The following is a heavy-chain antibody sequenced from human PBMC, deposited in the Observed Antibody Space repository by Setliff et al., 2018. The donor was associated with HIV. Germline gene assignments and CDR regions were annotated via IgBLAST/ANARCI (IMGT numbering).Heavy chain of an antibody. CDR1: GGSISDSYFY. CDR2: IHHSGST. J-gene: IGHJ4*02. V-gene: IGHV4-31*03. Sequence: SETLSLTCTVSGGSISDSYFYWSWIRQHPGKALEWIGYIHHSGSTFYDPSLKSRLIMSVDTSKSQFSLRLSSVTAADTAVYYCASGRVRQSRKFGGVIVLPPFDYWGQGTLVTVSS. CDR3: ASGRVRQSRKFGGVIVLPPFDY. D-gene: IGHD3-16*02.